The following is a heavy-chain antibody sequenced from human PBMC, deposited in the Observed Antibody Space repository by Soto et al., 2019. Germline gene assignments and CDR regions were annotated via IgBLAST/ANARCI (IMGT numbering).Heavy chain of an antibody. CDR1: GYTFISNY. CDR3: AMAFNNWFDP. Sequence: QVQLVQSGAEVKKPGASVKVSCKASGYTFISNYIHWVRQAPGQGLEWMGIINPSGGSTTYAPRFQGRVIMTRDTSTSTVYMELSSLRSEDTAVYYCAMAFNNWFDPWGQGTLVTVSS. J-gene: IGHJ5*02. V-gene: IGHV1-46*01. D-gene: IGHD2-8*01. CDR2: INPSGGST.